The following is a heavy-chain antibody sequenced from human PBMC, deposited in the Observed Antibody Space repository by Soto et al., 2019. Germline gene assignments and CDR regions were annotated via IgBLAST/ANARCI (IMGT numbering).Heavy chain of an antibody. V-gene: IGHV3-7*01. J-gene: IGHJ4*02. CDR2: IKQDGSEK. CDR3: AREMGRYSSSLNSIDY. D-gene: IGHD6-13*01. Sequence: PGGSLRLSCAASGFTFSSYWMSWVRQAPGKGLEWVANIKQDGSEKYYVDSVKGRFTISRDNAKNSLYLQMNSLRAEDTAVYYCAREMGRYSSSLNSIDYWGQGTLVTVSS. CDR1: GFTFSSYW.